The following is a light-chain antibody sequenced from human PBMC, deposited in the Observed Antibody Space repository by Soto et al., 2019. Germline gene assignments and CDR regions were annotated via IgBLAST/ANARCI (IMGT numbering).Light chain of an antibody. CDR2: EVI. Sequence: QSVLTQTASVSGSPGQSITISCTGTTSAVGGYNYVSWYQQHPGEAPKLIIYEVINRPSGISNRFSGSKSGNTASLTISGLQAEDEADYYCSSYSRTSTLVLFGGGTKLTVL. J-gene: IGLJ2*01. V-gene: IGLV2-14*01. CDR3: SSYSRTSTLVL. CDR1: TSAVGGYNY.